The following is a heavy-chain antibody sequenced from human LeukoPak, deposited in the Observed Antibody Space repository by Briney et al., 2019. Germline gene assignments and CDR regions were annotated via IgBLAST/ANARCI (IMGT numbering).Heavy chain of an antibody. Sequence: ASVKVSFTASGYTFTIYGISWVRQAPGQGLEWMGWISAYNGNTNYAQKLQGRVTMTTDTSTSTAYMELRSLRSDDTAVYYCARRSQRFLEWLPHFDYWGQGTLVTVSS. V-gene: IGHV1-18*01. CDR1: GYTFTIYG. CDR3: ARRSQRFLEWLPHFDY. J-gene: IGHJ4*02. CDR2: ISAYNGNT. D-gene: IGHD3-3*01.